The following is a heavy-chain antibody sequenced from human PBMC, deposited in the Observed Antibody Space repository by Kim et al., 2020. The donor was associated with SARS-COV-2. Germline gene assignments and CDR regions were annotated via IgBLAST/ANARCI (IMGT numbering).Heavy chain of an antibody. Sequence: GGSLRLSCAASGFTFSDYYMSWIRQAPGKGLEWVSYISSSSSYTNYADSVKGRFTISRDNAKNSLYLQMNSLRAEDTAVYYCAREGDGIAAAGLDYWGQGTLVTVSS. J-gene: IGHJ4*02. CDR2: ISSSSSYT. D-gene: IGHD6-13*01. CDR3: AREGDGIAAAGLDY. V-gene: IGHV3-11*05. CDR1: GFTFSDYY.